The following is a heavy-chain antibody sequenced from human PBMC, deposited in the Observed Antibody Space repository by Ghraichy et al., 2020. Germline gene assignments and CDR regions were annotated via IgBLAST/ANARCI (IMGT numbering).Heavy chain of an antibody. J-gene: IGHJ3*02. CDR1: GFTFSSYD. CDR3: AKDRSTMIVVVITACVI. Sequence: GGSLRLTCAASGFTFSSYDMSWVRQAPGKGLEWVSAISGSGGSTYSADYVKGRFIISSDTSKTTQYQQMNSLRAEDTAVYYCAKDRSTMIVVVITACVIWVQGTMVTVSS. V-gene: IGHV3-23*01. D-gene: IGHD3-22*01. CDR2: ISGSGGST.